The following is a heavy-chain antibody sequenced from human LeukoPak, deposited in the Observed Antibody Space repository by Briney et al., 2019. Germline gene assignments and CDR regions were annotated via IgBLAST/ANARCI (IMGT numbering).Heavy chain of an antibody. CDR3: AVDIVVVPAAPGGNWFDP. J-gene: IGHJ5*02. CDR1: GYTFTGYY. CDR2: INPNSGGT. D-gene: IGHD2-2*01. Sequence: ASVKVSCKASGYTFTGYYMHWVRQAPGQGLEWMAWINPNSGGTNYAQKFQGRATMTRDTSISTAYMELSRLRSDDTAVYYCAVDIVVVPAAPGGNWFDPWGQGTLVTVSS. V-gene: IGHV1-2*02.